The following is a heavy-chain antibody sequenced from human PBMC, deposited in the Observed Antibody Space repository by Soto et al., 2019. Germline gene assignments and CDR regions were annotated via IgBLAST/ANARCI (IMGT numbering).Heavy chain of an antibody. V-gene: IGHV1-18*01. J-gene: IGHJ4*02. Sequence: ASVKVSCKASGYTFTSYGISWVRQAPGQGLEWMGWISAYNGNTNYAQKLQGRVTMTPDTSTSTAYMELRSLGSDDTAVYYCARDRGDYYDSSGYYLEYYFDYWGQGTLVTVSS. D-gene: IGHD3-22*01. CDR2: ISAYNGNT. CDR1: GYTFTSYG. CDR3: ARDRGDYYDSSGYYLEYYFDY.